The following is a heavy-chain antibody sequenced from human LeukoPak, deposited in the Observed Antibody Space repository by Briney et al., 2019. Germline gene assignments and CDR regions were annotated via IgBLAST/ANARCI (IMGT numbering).Heavy chain of an antibody. J-gene: IGHJ6*03. CDR3: ARVGPDVDTAMVTSLSYYYYYMDV. CDR1: GGSFSGYY. D-gene: IGHD5-18*01. CDR2: INHSGST. Sequence: SETLSLTCAVYGGSFSGYYWSWIRRPPGKGLEWIGEINHSGSTNYNPSLKSRVTISVDTSKNQFSLKLSSVTAADTAVYYCARVGPDVDTAMVTSLSYYYYYMDVWGKGTTVTVSS. V-gene: IGHV4-34*01.